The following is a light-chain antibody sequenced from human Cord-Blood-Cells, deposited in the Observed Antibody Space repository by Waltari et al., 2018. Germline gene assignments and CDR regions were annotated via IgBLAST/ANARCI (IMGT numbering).Light chain of an antibody. CDR1: ALPKQY. Sequence: SYELTQPPSVPVSPGQTARITCSGDALPKQYAYWYQQKPGQATVMGIYKDSERPSGIPERFSGSSSGTTVTLTISGVQAEDEADYYCQSADSSGTWVFGGGTKLTVL. V-gene: IGLV3-25*03. CDR3: QSADSSGTWV. CDR2: KDS. J-gene: IGLJ3*02.